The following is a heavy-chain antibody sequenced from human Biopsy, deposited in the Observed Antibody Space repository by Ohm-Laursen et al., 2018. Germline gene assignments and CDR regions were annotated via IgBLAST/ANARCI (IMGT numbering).Heavy chain of an antibody. V-gene: IGHV3-21*06. Sequence: GSLRLSCTASGFSLRNYTINWVRQAPGKGLEWVSSISRSTSHILYAETLKGRFTSSRDNAKNSVYLQMNSLRAEDTGVYYCARDTRWSPYSMDVWGQGTTVTVSS. J-gene: IGHJ6*02. D-gene: IGHD4-23*01. CDR1: GFSLRNYT. CDR2: ISRSTSHI. CDR3: ARDTRWSPYSMDV.